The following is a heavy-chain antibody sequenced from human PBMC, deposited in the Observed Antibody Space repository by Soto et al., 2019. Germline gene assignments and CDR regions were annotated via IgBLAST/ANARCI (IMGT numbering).Heavy chain of an antibody. CDR1: GLTFRSYW. D-gene: IGHD2-21*01. J-gene: IGHJ4*02. CDR3: VSDIQLWRLHS. Sequence: EVQLVESGGGLVQPGGSLRLSCAASGLTFRSYWMHWVRQAPGKGLVWVSRINTDGSGAMYVESVKGRFSISRDNAKNTLHLHITRLSAEDTAVYYCVSDIQLWRLHSWGQGTLVTVSS. CDR2: INTDGSGA. V-gene: IGHV3-74*03.